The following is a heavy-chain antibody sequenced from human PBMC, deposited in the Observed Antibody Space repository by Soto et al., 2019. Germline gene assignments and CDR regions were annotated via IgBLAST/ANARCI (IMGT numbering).Heavy chain of an antibody. J-gene: IGHJ4*02. CDR1: GFTFSSYS. V-gene: IGHV3-21*01. Sequence: GGSLRLSCAASGFTFSSYSMNWVRQAPGKGLEWVSSISSSSSYIYYADSVKGRYTISRDNAKNSLYLQMNSLRAEDTAVYYCARDGGSIWYRFDYWGQGTLVTVSS. D-gene: IGHD3-16*01. CDR2: ISSSSSYI. CDR3: ARDGGSIWYRFDY.